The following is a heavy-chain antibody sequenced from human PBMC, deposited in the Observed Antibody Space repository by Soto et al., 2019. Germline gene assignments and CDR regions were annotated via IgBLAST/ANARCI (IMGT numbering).Heavy chain of an antibody. J-gene: IGHJ4*02. CDR3: ARDWIINS. CDR2: IKQDGSEK. D-gene: IGHD3-10*01. CDR1: GFTFSSYW. Sequence: PGGSLRLSCAASGFTFSSYWMNWVRQAPGKGLEWVANIKQDGSEKYYVDSVKGRFTISRDNARNSLYLQMNSLRVEETAVYYCARDWIINSWGQGTLVTVSS. V-gene: IGHV3-7*01.